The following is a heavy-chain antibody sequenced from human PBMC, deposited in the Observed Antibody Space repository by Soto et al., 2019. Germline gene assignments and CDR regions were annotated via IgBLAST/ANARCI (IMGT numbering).Heavy chain of an antibody. Sequence: EVQLLQSGGGLVQPGGSLRLSCAASGFTFSSYAMSWVRQAPGKGLEFVSTISGSGGATYYADSVKGRFTVSRDNSKKALYLQMNSLRAEDTAVYYCAKDSSSSGSYWYFDYWGQGALVTGSS. CDR1: GFTFSSYA. V-gene: IGHV3-23*01. CDR2: ISGSGGAT. CDR3: AKDSSSSGSYWYFDY. J-gene: IGHJ4*02. D-gene: IGHD6-19*01.